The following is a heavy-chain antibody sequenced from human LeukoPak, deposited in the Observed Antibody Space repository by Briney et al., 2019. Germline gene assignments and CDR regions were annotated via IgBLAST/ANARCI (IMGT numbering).Heavy chain of an antibody. CDR3: AKAAKYYFGSDTYYYFDY. CDR2: IYYSGST. D-gene: IGHD3-10*01. CDR1: GGSISSSSYY. V-gene: IGHV4-39*07. Sequence: SETLSLTCTVSGGSISSSSYYWGWIRQPPGKGLDWIGSIYYSGSTYYNPSLKSRVTISVDTSKNQFSLSLSSVTSADTAVYYCAKAAKYYFGSDTYYYFDYWGQGILVTVSS. J-gene: IGHJ4*02.